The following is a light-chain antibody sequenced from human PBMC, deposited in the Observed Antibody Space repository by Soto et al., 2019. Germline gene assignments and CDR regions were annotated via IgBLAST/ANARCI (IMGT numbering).Light chain of an antibody. CDR2: GAS. CDR3: QHYTLYAAP. V-gene: IGKV1-5*01. CDR1: QAISTY. J-gene: IGKJ5*01. Sequence: RLTQSPSSLSASVGDTVTISCRASQAISTYLAWYQHKPGKAPTLLIFGASSLHNGVPPRFAGSGSGSEFTLTINRLQPDDFATYYGQHYTLYAAPVGQGTRV.